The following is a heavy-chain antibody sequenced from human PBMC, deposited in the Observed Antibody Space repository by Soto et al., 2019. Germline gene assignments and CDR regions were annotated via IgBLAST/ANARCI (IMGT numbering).Heavy chain of an antibody. V-gene: IGHV1-69*01. CDR2: IIPISETT. Sequence: QVQLVQSGAEVKKPGSSVKVSCKASGGTFSSYAISWVRQAPGQGLEWMGGIIPISETTNYAQKFQGRVTITADESKSTAYMELSSLRSEDTAVYYCARSQGSSTSLELYYYYYYGMDVWGQGTTVTVSS. CDR3: ARSQGSSTSLELYYYYYYGMDV. CDR1: GGTFSSYA. D-gene: IGHD2-2*01. J-gene: IGHJ6*02.